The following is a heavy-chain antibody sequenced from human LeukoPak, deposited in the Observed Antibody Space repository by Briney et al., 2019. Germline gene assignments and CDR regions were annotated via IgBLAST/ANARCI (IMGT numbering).Heavy chain of an antibody. V-gene: IGHV3-66*02. D-gene: IGHD4-23*01. CDR1: GFTVSSNY. J-gene: IGHJ4*02. Sequence: GGSLRLSCAASGFTVSSNYMSWVRQAPRKGLEWVSVIYSGGSTYYADSVKGRFTISRDNSKNTLYLQMNSLRAEDTAVYYCARDLFPYGGNSPFDYWGQGTLVTVSS. CDR3: ARDLFPYGGNSPFDY. CDR2: IYSGGST.